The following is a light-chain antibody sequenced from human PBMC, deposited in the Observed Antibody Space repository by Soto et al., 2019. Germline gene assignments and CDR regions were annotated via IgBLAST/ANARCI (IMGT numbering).Light chain of an antibody. V-gene: IGKV1-39*01. CDR1: QSIGRY. J-gene: IGKJ5*01. CDR3: QQSYSIPIT. CDR2: TAS. Sequence: DIQMTQSPSSLSASVGDRVTISCRASQSIGRYLNWYQEKPGKAPNVVIFTASSLQSGVPSRFNGSGSGTEFTLTNSSLQPEDFANYYCQQSYSIPITFGQGTRLEIK.